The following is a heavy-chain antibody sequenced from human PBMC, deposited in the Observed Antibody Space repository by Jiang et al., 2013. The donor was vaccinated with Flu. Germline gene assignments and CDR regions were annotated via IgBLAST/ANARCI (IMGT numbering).Heavy chain of an antibody. Sequence: GAEVKKPGESLKISCKDPGYSFTTYWIGWVRQMPGKGLEWLGVIYVGDSDARYSPSFQGQVSISVDRSINTAYLHWSSLKASDTAIYYCGRIIGGGNSLLYWGQGTPVTVSS. CDR1: GYSFTTYW. CDR2: IYVGDSDA. V-gene: IGHV5-51*03. J-gene: IGHJ4*02. D-gene: IGHD4-23*01. CDR3: GRIIGGGNSLLY.